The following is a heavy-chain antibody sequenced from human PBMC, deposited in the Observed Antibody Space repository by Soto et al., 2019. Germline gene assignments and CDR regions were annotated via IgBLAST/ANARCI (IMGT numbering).Heavy chain of an antibody. D-gene: IGHD5-18*01. Sequence: QVLLVQSGAEVKKPGASVKVSCKVPGYTLTDLSMHWVRQAPGKGLEWMGGFNPEDGERIYAQKFQGRVTMTEDTSTDTAYMELSSLRSDDTAVYYCAVSSGYTYDPYGMDVWCQGTTVTVSS. V-gene: IGHV1-24*01. CDR1: GYTLTDLS. CDR2: FNPEDGER. J-gene: IGHJ6*02. CDR3: AVSSGYTYDPYGMDV.